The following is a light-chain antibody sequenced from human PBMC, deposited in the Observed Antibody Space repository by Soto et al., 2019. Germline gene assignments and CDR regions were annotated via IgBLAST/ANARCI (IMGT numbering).Light chain of an antibody. Sequence: DIQMTQSPSSLSASVGDRVTITCRASQSISSYLNWYQQKPGKAPKVLIYAASSLQGGVPSRFSGSGSGTDFTLTISSLQPEDFATYYCQQSYSTPPTFGQGTKVEI. J-gene: IGKJ1*01. CDR2: AAS. CDR1: QSISSY. V-gene: IGKV1-39*01. CDR3: QQSYSTPPT.